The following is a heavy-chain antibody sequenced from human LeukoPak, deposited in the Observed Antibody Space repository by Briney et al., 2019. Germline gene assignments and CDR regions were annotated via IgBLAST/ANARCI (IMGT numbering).Heavy chain of an antibody. V-gene: IGHV3-30-3*01. CDR1: GFTFGSYA. D-gene: IGHD3-10*01. J-gene: IGHJ4*02. CDR3: ARGIGPLVDY. CDR2: ISYDGSNK. Sequence: GGSLRLSCAASGFTFGSYAMHWVRQAPGKGLEWVAVISYDGSNKYYADSVKGRFTISRDNSKNTLYLQMNSLRAEDTAVYYCARGIGPLVDYWGQGTLVTVSS.